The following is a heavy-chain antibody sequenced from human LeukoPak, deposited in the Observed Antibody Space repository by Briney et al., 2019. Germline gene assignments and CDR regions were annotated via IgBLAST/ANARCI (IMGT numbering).Heavy chain of an antibody. CDR1: GFTFDDYA. D-gene: IGHD5-24*01. J-gene: IGHJ4*02. V-gene: IGHV3-43*02. Sequence: PGGSLRLSCAASGFTFDDYAMHWVRQAPGKGLEWVSLISGDGGSTYYADSVKGRFTISRDKSKTSLYLQMNSLRTEDTALYYCAKDIRDGYNFDYWGQGALVTVSS. CDR3: AKDIRDGYNFDY. CDR2: ISGDGGST.